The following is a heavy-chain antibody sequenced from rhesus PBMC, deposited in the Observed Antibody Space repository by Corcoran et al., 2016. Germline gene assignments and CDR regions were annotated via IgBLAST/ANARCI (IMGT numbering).Heavy chain of an antibody. CDR2: ISGNRAST. J-gene: IGHJ5-1*01. CDR3: ARAGGDRVDV. V-gene: IGHV4S9*01. CDR1: GGSLSDYYY. Sequence: QVQLQESGPGLVKPSETLSLTCAVSGGSLSDYYYWNWIRQPPGKGLKWIGNISGNRASTYYNPSLKSRVTMSKDTSKNQLCRKLRYVTAADTAVYYCARAGGDRVDVWGPGVLVTVSS.